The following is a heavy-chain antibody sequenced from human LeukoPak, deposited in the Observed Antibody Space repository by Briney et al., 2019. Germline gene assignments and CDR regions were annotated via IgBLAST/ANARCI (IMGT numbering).Heavy chain of an antibody. Sequence: GESLRISCKGSEYSFTSYWISWVRQMPGKGLVWMGRIDPSDSYTNYSPSFQGHVTISVDKSISTAFLQWSSLKASDTAMYYCARHLRGSGSYFDYWGQGTLVTVSS. CDR2: IDPSDSYT. J-gene: IGHJ4*02. V-gene: IGHV5-10-1*01. CDR1: EYSFTSYW. D-gene: IGHD3-10*01. CDR3: ARHLRGSGSYFDY.